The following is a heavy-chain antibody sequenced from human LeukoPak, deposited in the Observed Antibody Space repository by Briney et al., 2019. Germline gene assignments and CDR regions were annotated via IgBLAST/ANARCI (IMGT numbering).Heavy chain of an antibody. D-gene: IGHD2-21*02. J-gene: IGHJ3*02. CDR3: ARDRSKVTAYDDALDI. CDR1: GFTFSSYA. CDR2: ISDIGTTQ. Sequence: PGGSLRLSCAASGFTFSSYAMNWVRQAPGKGLEWVSYISDIGTTQHYADSVKGRFTISRDNAKNSLYLQMNSLTAEDTAVYYCARDRSKVTAYDDALDIWGQGTMVIVSS. V-gene: IGHV3-48*03.